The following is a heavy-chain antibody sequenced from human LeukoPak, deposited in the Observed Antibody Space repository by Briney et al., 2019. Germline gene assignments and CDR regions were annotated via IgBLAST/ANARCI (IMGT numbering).Heavy chain of an antibody. D-gene: IGHD2-2*02. CDR2: IRYDGSNK. Sequence: PGGSLRLSCAASGFTFSSYGMHWVRQAPGKGLEWVAFIRYDGSNKYYADSVKGRFTISRDNSKNTLYLQMNSLRAEDTAVYYCAKRGYCSSTSCYTYSYYYYYYMDVWGKGTTVTISS. J-gene: IGHJ6*03. CDR3: AKRGYCSSTSCYTYSYYYYYYMDV. V-gene: IGHV3-30*02. CDR1: GFTFSSYG.